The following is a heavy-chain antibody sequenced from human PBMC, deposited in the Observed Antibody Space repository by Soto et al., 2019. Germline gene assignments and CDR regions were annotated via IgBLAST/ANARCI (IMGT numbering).Heavy chain of an antibody. CDR2: IYYSVSS. CDR3: ARLVCSSGGSSFYSSSHSLHS. Sequence: TVAEGKSIGSGGCWSWKQQPPGKGLEWIVIIYYSVSSYYTPSLKSRRTISVDTAKNQFSLNLSFVPSADTAVYYCARLVCSSGGSSFYSSSHSLHSW. D-gene: IGHD2-2*01. J-gene: IGHJ5*01. V-gene: IGHV4-39*01. CDR1: EGKSIGSGGC.